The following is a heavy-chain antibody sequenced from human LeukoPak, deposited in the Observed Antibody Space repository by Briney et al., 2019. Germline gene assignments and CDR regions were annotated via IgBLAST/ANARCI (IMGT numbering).Heavy chain of an antibody. CDR2: VGASGNT. CDR3: ASRDPCSGDICYGLRY. V-gene: IGHV3-23*01. J-gene: IGHJ4*02. CDR1: GFTFDKYA. D-gene: IGHD2-15*01. Sequence: GGSLRLSCTASGFTFDKYAIHWVRQAPGKGLERVSVVGASGNTQYTDPVKGRFTISRDNSKNTVSLQMNNLRAEDTAIYYCASRDPCSGDICYGLRYWGQGTLVTVST.